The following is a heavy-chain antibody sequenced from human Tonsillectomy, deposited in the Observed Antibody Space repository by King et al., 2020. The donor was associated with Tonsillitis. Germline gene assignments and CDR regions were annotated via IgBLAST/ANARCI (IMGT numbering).Heavy chain of an antibody. CDR3: ATSRCSGPSCYHGS. J-gene: IGHJ5*01. D-gene: IGHD2-2*01. V-gene: IGHV4-59*01. Sequence: VQLQESGPGLVKPSETLSLTCTVSGDSISDYYWSWIRQPPGTRPQWIGYISYSGTTNYNPYLGSRVTMSVGRSKNQFSLRLRSVTAADTAVYYCATSRCSGPSCYHGSWGHGTLVTVSS. CDR1: GDSISDYY. CDR2: ISYSGTT.